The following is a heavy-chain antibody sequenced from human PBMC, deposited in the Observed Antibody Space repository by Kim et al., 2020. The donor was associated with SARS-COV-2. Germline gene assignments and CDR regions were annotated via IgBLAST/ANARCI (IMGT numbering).Heavy chain of an antibody. D-gene: IGHD5-12*01. CDR1: GYTLTKVS. CDR3: ATDGGMYPGYHHDAFDI. V-gene: IGHV1-24*01. J-gene: IGHJ3*02. CDR2: FDPDDGET. Sequence: ASVKVSCKVSGYTLTKVSMHWVRQAPGKGLEWMGGFDPDDGETNYAQKFQGRVILTEDTSTDTAHMELSSLTSEDTAVYYCATDGGMYPGYHHDAFDIWGQGAMVTGSS.